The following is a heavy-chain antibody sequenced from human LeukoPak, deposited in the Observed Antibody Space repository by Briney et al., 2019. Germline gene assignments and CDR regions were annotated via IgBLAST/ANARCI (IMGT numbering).Heavy chain of an antibody. J-gene: IGHJ4*02. Sequence: GGSLRLSCTASGFTFNNYGMSWVRQAPGKGLEWVSALGGSGGSTYYADSVKGRFSISRDDSKNTLNLQMNSLRAEDTAVYYCARGWRGFDYWGQGTLVTASS. CDR3: ARGWRGFDY. V-gene: IGHV3-23*01. D-gene: IGHD3-3*01. CDR2: LGGSGGST. CDR1: GFTFNNYG.